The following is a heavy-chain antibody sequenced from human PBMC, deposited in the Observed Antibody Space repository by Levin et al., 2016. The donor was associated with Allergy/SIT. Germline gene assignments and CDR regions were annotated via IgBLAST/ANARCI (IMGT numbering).Heavy chain of an antibody. J-gene: IGHJ6*02. D-gene: IGHD2-15*01. V-gene: IGHV3-7*01. CDR2: IKQDGSEK. Sequence: GESLKISCAASGFTFSSYWMSWVRQAPGKGLEWVANIKQDGSEKYYVDSVKGRFTISRDNAKNSLYLQMNSLRAEDTAVYYCASLGYCSGGSCYHYYYYYGMDVWGQGTTVTVSS. CDR3: ASLGYCSGGSCYHYYYYYGMDV. CDR1: GFTFSSYW.